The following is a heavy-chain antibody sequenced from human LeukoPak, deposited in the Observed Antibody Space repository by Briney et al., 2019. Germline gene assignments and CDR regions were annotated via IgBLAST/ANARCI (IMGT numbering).Heavy chain of an antibody. CDR3: ARVVSPGRVTFDY. J-gene: IGHJ4*02. CDR1: GYSISSGYY. D-gene: IGHD2-21*02. Sequence: SETLSLTCTVSGYSISSGYYWGWIRQPPGKGLEWIGEINHSGSTNYNPSLKSRVTISVDTSKNQFSLKLSSVTAADTAVYYCARVVSPGRVTFDYRGQGTLVTVSS. CDR2: INHSGST. V-gene: IGHV4-38-2*02.